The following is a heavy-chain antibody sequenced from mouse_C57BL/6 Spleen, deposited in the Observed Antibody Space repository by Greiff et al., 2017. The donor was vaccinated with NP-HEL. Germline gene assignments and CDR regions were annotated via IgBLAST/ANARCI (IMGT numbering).Heavy chain of an antibody. CDR1: GYAFSSSW. J-gene: IGHJ1*03. CDR2: IYPGDGDT. V-gene: IGHV1-82*01. Sequence: QVQLQQSGPELVKPGASVKISCKASGYAFSSSWMNWVKQRPGKGLEWIGRIYPGDGDTNYNGKFKGKATLTADKSSSTAYMQLSSLTSEDSAVYFCARTHYDYDVRYFDGWGTGTTVTVSS. D-gene: IGHD2-4*01. CDR3: ARTHYDYDVRYFDG.